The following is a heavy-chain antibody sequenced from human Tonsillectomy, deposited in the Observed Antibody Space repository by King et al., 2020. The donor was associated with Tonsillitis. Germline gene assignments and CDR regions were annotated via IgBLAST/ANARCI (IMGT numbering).Heavy chain of an antibody. V-gene: IGHV3-13*04. Sequence: VQLVESGGGLVQPGGSLRLSCAASGFTFSSYDMHWVRQATGKGLEWVSAIGTGGDTYYAGSVKGRFTISRENAKNSLYLQMNSLRAGDTAVYYCAREVPFDYGDRAHYYWYFDLWGRGTLVTVSS. CDR1: GFTFSSYD. J-gene: IGHJ2*01. CDR2: IGTGGDT. D-gene: IGHD4-17*01. CDR3: AREVPFDYGDRAHYYWYFDL.